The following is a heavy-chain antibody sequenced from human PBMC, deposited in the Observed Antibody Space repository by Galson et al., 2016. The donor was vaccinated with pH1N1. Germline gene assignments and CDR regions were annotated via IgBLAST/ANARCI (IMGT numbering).Heavy chain of an antibody. CDR1: GFTFSSFA. V-gene: IGHV3-23*01. D-gene: IGHD3-22*01. CDR2: ITSGGST. J-gene: IGHJ5*02. Sequence: SLRLSCATSGFTFSSFAMTWVRQAPGKGLEWVSGITSGGSTYYADSVKGRFTISRGNSKNTVDLQMNRLRAEDTATYYCVKGDSSGYDYLNKFDPWGQGTVVTVSS. CDR3: VKGDSSGYDYLNKFDP.